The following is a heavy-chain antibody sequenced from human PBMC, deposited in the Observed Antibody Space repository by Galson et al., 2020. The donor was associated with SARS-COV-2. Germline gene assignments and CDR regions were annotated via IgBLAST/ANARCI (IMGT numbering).Heavy chain of an antibody. V-gene: IGHV1-8*01. D-gene: IGHD3-10*01. CDR1: GYTFTSYD. J-gene: IGHJ5*02. CDR3: ARVYPYGSGSYYWFERTDP. CDR2: MNPNSGNT. Sequence: ASVKVSCKASGYTFTSYDINWVRQATGQGLEWMGWMNPNSGNTGYAQKFQGRVTMTRNTSISTAYMELSSLRSEDTALYYCARVYPYGSGSYYWFERTDPWGQGTLVTVSS.